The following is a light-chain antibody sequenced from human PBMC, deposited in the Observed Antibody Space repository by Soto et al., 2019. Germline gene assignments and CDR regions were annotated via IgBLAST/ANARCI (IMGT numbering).Light chain of an antibody. CDR3: QQYGSSLWT. CDR2: DAS. J-gene: IGKJ1*01. Sequence: EIVLIQSPATLSLSPGERATLSCRASQSVGSYLAWYQHKPGQAPRLLISDASNRATGIPARFSGSGSETDFTLTISSLEPEDSAVYYCQQYGSSLWTFGLGTKVDIK. V-gene: IGKV3-11*01. CDR1: QSVGSY.